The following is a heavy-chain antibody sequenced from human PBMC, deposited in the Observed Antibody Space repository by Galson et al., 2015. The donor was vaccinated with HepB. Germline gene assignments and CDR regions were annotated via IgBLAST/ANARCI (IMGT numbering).Heavy chain of an antibody. CDR3: AKDLEVWSESVSNWYFDL. CDR1: GFTFDDYA. CDR2: ISWNSGSI. Sequence: SLRLSCAASGFTFDDYAMHWVRQAPGKGLEWVSGISWNSGSIGYADSVKGRFTISRGNAKNSLYLQMNSLRAEDTALYYCAKDLEVWSESVSNWYFDLWGRGTLVTVSS. J-gene: IGHJ2*01. V-gene: IGHV3-9*01. D-gene: IGHD5/OR15-5a*01.